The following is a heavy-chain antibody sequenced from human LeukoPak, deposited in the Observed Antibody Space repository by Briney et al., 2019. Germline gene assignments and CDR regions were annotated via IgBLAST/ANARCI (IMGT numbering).Heavy chain of an antibody. CDR1: GFTFSDYS. CDR2: ISSSSSYI. Sequence: GGSLRLSCTASGFTFSDYSMNWVRQAPGKGLEWVSSISSSSSYIYYADSVKGRFTVSRDNAKNSLYLQMNSLRAEETAVYYCAKGRYYDSGGYPIDYWGQGTLVTVSS. J-gene: IGHJ4*02. CDR3: AKGRYYDSGGYPIDY. D-gene: IGHD3-22*01. V-gene: IGHV3-21*01.